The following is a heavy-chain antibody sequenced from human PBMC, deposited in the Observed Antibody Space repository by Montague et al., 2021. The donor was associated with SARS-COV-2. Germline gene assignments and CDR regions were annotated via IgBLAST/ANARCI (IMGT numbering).Heavy chain of an antibody. CDR2: IIPIFGTA. CDR1: GGTFSSYA. V-gene: IGHV1-69*01. J-gene: IGHJ6*02. Sequence: QSGAEVKKPGESLKISCKASGGTFSSYAIGWVRQAPGQGLEWMGGIIPIFGTANYAQKFQGRVTITADESTSTAYMELSSLRSEDTAVYYCARWGGWTMVRGVISQTDYYYYGMDVWGQGTTVTVSS. CDR3: ARWGGWTMVRGVISQTDYYYYGMDV. D-gene: IGHD3-10*01.